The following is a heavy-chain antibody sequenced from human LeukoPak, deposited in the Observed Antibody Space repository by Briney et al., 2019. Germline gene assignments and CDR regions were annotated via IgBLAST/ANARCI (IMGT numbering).Heavy chain of an antibody. D-gene: IGHD2-15*01. Sequence: GRSLRLSCAASGFTFSSNGMHWVRQAPGKGLEWVAGISYDGSKKYYADSVKGRFSISRDNSKNTLYLQMNSLRAEDTAVYYCARDGYCSGGSCYLDDAFDIWGQGTMVTVSS. CDR2: ISYDGSKK. CDR3: ARDGYCSGGSCYLDDAFDI. CDR1: GFTFSSNG. V-gene: IGHV3-30*03. J-gene: IGHJ3*02.